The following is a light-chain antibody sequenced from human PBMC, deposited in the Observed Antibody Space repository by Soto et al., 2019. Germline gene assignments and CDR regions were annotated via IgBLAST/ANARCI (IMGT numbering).Light chain of an antibody. J-gene: IGKJ4*01. Sequence: ITQSPSTLSASVGDRVTITCRAGHSIGTWLAWYQQKPGQAPRLLTCGASTSATGIPARFSGSGSGTGFTLTINSLQSEDFAVYYCQQYSNLPLTFGGGTKVDI. V-gene: IGKV3-15*01. CDR2: GAS. CDR1: HSIGTW. CDR3: QQYSNLPLT.